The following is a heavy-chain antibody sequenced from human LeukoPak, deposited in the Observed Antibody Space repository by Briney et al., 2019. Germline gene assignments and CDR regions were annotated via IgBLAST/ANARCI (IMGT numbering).Heavy chain of an antibody. V-gene: IGHV3-21*01. CDR2: ISSSSSYI. CDR1: GFTFSSYS. J-gene: IGHJ4*02. Sequence: PGGSLRLSCAASGFTFSSYSMNWVRQAPGKGLEWVSSISSSSSYIYYADSVKGRFTISRDNAKNSLYLQMNSLRAEDTAVYYCARAGYSGYGHDYWGQGTLVTVSS. D-gene: IGHD5-12*01. CDR3: ARAGYSGYGHDY.